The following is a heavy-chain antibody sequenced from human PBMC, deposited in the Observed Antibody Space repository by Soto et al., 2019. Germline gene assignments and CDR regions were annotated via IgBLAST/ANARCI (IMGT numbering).Heavy chain of an antibody. CDR2: SRNKANSYTT. J-gene: IGHJ5*02. CDR3: ARDLGS. Sequence: EVQLVESGGGLVQPGGSLRLSCAASGFTFSDHYMDWVRQAPGKGLEWVGRSRNKANSYTTEYAASVRGRFTISRDDSMNSLYLQMNSLKTEDTAVYYCARDLGSWGQGTLVTVSS. CDR1: GFTFSDHY. V-gene: IGHV3-72*01.